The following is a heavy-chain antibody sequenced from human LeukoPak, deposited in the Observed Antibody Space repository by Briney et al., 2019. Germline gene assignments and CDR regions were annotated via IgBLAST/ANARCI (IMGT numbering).Heavy chain of an antibody. J-gene: IGHJ4*02. V-gene: IGHV3-53*01. CDR1: GFTVRDGY. CDR2: ISVIGTT. D-gene: IGHD3-10*01. Sequence: PGGSLLSSSAASGFTVRDGYMSWVRQAPVKRLEWLGFISVIGTTFYAPPLQGRFTISRDNAKNTVYPQTNNLRAEDTALYSCGRHAYGGSPPLSWGQGALVTVSS. CDR3: GRHAYGGSPPLS.